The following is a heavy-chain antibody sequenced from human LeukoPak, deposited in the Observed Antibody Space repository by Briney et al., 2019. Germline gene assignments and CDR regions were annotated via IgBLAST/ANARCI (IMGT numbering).Heavy chain of an antibody. CDR2: ITGSGGST. V-gene: IGHV3-23*01. CDR3: ARDWPSEWQQLPDYDALDI. D-gene: IGHD6-13*01. CDR1: GVSITGGN. Sequence: ETLSLTCGVSGVSITGGNWWSWVRQPPGKGLEWVSTITGSGGSTFYADSVKGRFTISRDSSKNTLYLQMNSLRAEDTAVYYCARDWPSEWQQLPDYDALDIWGQGTVVTVSS. J-gene: IGHJ3*02.